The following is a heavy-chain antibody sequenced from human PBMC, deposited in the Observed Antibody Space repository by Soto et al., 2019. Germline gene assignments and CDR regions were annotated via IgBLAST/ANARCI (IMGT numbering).Heavy chain of an antibody. Sequence: GGSLRLSCAASGFTFSSYWMSWVRQAPGKGLEWVANIKQDGSEKYYVDSVKGRFTISRDNAKNSLYLQMNSLRAEDTAVYYCARVPANWGKGGAFDIWGQGTMVTVSS. V-gene: IGHV3-7*03. CDR1: GFTFSSYW. CDR2: IKQDGSEK. J-gene: IGHJ3*02. CDR3: ARVPANWGKGGAFDI. D-gene: IGHD7-27*01.